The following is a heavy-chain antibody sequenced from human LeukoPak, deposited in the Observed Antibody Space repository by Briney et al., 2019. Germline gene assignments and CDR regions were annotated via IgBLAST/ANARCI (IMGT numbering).Heavy chain of an antibody. J-gene: IGHJ4*02. D-gene: IGHD3-9*01. Sequence: SVKVSCKASGGTFSSYAISWVRQAPGQGLEWMGRIIPILGIANYAQKFQGRVTITADKSTSTAYMELSSLRSEDTAVYYCASWYCDILTGYPSLPHYFDYWGQGTLVTVSS. V-gene: IGHV1-69*04. CDR3: ASWYCDILTGYPSLPHYFDY. CDR1: GGTFSSYA. CDR2: IIPILGIA.